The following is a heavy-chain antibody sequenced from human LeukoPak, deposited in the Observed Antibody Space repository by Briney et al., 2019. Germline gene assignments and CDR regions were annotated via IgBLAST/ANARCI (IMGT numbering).Heavy chain of an antibody. D-gene: IGHD3-22*01. J-gene: IGHJ4*02. CDR1: GGSISGGGYS. V-gene: IGHV4-30-2*05. CDR3: ARFRYYYDNSGRTFDY. Sequence: SETLSLTCAVSGGSISGGGYSWGWIRQPPGKGLEWIGYMSDSGSSYYNPPLKSRVTISVDTSKNQFSLKLNSVTAADTAVYYCARFRYYYDNSGRTFDYWGQGTLVTVSS. CDR2: MSDSGSS.